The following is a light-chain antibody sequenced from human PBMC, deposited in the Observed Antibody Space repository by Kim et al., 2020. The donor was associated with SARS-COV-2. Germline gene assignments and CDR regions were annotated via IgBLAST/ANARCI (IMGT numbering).Light chain of an antibody. J-gene: IGKJ1*01. V-gene: IGKV4-1*01. CDR2: WAS. Sequence: DIVMTQSPDSLAVSLGERATINCKSSQSVLYSSNNKNYLAWYHQKPGQPPKLLIYWASTRESRVPDRFSGSGSGTDFTLTISSLQAEDVAVYYCQQYYSTPRTFGQGTKVEIK. CDR3: QQYYSTPRT. CDR1: QSVLYSSNNKNY.